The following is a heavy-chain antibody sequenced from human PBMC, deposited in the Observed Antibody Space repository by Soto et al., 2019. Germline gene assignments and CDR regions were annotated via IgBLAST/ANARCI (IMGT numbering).Heavy chain of an antibody. D-gene: IGHD3-10*01. Sequence: EVQLLESGGGLVQPGGSLRLSCAASGFTFSNYAMSWVRQSPGKGLEWVSGLSDSGGRTYYADSVKGRFTISRDNSKNTLYLQMTSLRAEDTAIYFCAGELSSQSYYYYMDVWGKGTTVTVSS. CDR2: LSDSGGRT. CDR3: AGELSSQSYYYYMDV. CDR1: GFTFSNYA. V-gene: IGHV3-23*01. J-gene: IGHJ6*03.